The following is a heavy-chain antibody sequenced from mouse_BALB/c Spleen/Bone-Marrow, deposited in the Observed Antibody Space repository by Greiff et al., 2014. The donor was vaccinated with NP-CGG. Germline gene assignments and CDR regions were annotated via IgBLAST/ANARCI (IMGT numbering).Heavy chain of an antibody. J-gene: IGHJ2*01. CDR3: ARALIVFDY. CDR1: GFTFTDYY. Sequence: EVNVVESGGGLVQPGGSLRLSCATSGFTFTDYYMNWVRQPPGKGLEWLGFISNKANGYTTDYSASVKGRFTISRDNSKSILYLQMNTPRAEDSATYYCARALIVFDYWGQGTTLTVSS. CDR2: ISNKANGYTT. V-gene: IGHV7-3*02.